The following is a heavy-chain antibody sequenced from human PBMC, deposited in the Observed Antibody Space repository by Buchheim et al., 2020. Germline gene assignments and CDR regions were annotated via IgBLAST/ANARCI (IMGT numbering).Heavy chain of an antibody. CDR3: AKDYYDSGSYPFYFDY. CDR2: ISGSAGST. D-gene: IGHD3-10*01. V-gene: IGHV3-23*01. CDR1: GFTFSSYA. Sequence: EVQLLESGGGLVQPGGSLRLSCAVSGFTFSSYAMIWVRQAPGKGLEWVSGISGSAGSTYYAGSVRGRFTISRDNFKNTLYLQMSSPRAEDTAIYYCAKDYYDSGSYPFYFDYWGQGTL. J-gene: IGHJ4*02.